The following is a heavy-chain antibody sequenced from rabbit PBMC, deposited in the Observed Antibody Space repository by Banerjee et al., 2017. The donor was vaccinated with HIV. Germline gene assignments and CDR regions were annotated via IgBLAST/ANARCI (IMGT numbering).Heavy chain of an antibody. D-gene: IGHD7-1*01. Sequence: QSLEESGGDLVKPGASLTLTCTASGFSFSSGYYMCWVRQAPGKGLEWIACIYTSSGSTWYASWAKGRFTISKTSPTTVTLQMTSLTAADTATYFCAKGGYGGYGVLLGLWGPGTLVTVS. CDR2: IYTSSGST. CDR1: GFSFSSGYY. V-gene: IGHV1S40*01. J-gene: IGHJ4*01. CDR3: AKGGYGGYGVLLGL.